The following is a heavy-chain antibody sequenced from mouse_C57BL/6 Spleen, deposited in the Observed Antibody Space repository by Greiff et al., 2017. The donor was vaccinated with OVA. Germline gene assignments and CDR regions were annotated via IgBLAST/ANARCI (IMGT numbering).Heavy chain of an antibody. J-gene: IGHJ1*03. D-gene: IGHD1-1*01. CDR3: ASGGDYYGSSRYFDV. Sequence: QVQLQQSGAELVKPGASVKISCKASGYAFSSYWMNWVKQRPGKGLEWIGQIYPGDGDTNYNGKFKGKATLTADKSSSTAYMQLSSLTSEDSAVYFCASGGDYYGSSRYFDVWGTGTTVTVSS. V-gene: IGHV1-80*01. CDR2: IYPGDGDT. CDR1: GYAFSSYW.